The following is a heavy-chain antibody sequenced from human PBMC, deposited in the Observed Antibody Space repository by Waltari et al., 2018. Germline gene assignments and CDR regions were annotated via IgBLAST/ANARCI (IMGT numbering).Heavy chain of an antibody. CDR1: GYSISSGYY. J-gene: IGHJ4*02. CDR3: ARHGGSSNYFDY. D-gene: IGHD6-6*01. CDR2: IYHSGST. Sequence: QVQLQESGPGLVKPSETLSLTCAVSGYSISSGYYWGWIRQPPGKGLEWIGSIYHSGSTYYNPSLKSRVTISVDTSKNQFSLKLSSVTAADTAVYYCARHGGSSNYFDYWGQGTLVTVSS. V-gene: IGHV4-38-2*01.